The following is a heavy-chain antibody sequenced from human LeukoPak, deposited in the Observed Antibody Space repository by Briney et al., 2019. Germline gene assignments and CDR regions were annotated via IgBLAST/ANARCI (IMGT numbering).Heavy chain of an antibody. D-gene: IGHD1-26*01. CDR3: AKDPGLVGGGYFDL. Sequence: GGSLRLSCAASGFTFSSYGMHWVRQAPGKGLEWVAVISYDGSNKYYADSVKGRFTISRDNSKNTLYLQMNSLRAEDTAVYYCAKDPGLVGGGYFDLWGRGTLVTVSS. V-gene: IGHV3-30*18. J-gene: IGHJ2*01. CDR2: ISYDGSNK. CDR1: GFTFSSYG.